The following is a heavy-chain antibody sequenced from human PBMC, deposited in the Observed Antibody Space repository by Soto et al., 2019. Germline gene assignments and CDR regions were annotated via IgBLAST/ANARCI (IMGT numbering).Heavy chain of an antibody. V-gene: IGHV3-23*01. CDR1: GFTFSNYA. CDR3: AKDHVSSWYEIDY. Sequence: EVQLLESGGGLVQPGGSLRLSCAASGFTFSNYAVTWVRQAPGKGLEWVSTISGSGGSTYYADSVKGRFTISRDNSKNTLYLQMNSLRAEDTTVYYCAKDHVSSWYEIDYWGQGALVTVSS. J-gene: IGHJ4*02. D-gene: IGHD6-13*01. CDR2: ISGSGGST.